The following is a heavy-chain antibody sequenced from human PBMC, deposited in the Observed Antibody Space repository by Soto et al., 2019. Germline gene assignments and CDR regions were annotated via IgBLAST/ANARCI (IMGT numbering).Heavy chain of an antibody. CDR1: GFTFSSYA. J-gene: IGHJ4*02. D-gene: IGHD6-19*01. Sequence: EVQLLESGGGLVQPGGSLRLSCAASGFTFSSYAMSWVRQAPGKGLEWVSAISGSGVSTYYAASVKGRFTISRDNSKNTMYLQMNSLRAEDTAVYYCAKGSGYSSGWHADYWGQGTLVTVSS. CDR3: AKGSGYSSGWHADY. CDR2: ISGSGVST. V-gene: IGHV3-23*01.